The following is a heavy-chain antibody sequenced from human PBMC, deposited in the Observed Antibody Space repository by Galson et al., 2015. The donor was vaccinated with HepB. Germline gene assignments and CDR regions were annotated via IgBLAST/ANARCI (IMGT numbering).Heavy chain of an antibody. J-gene: IGHJ6*04. V-gene: IGHV3-9*01. CDR3: AKDIGASVVPAAFFVV. Sequence: SLRLSCAASGFTFDDYAMHWVRQAPGKGLEWVSGISWNSGSIGYADSVKGRFTISRDNAKYSLYLQMNSLRAEDTALYYCAKDIGASVVPAAFFVVWGKGTTVTVSS. D-gene: IGHD2-2*01. CDR1: GFTFDDYA. CDR2: ISWNSGSI.